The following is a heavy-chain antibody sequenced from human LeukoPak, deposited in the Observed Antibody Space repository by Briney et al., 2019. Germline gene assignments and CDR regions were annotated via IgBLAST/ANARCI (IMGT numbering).Heavy chain of an antibody. Sequence: GGSLRLSCAASGFTFSSRAMAWVRQAPGKGLEWVSSITGSGTYTNYADSAKGRFTISRDNSRNTVYLQMNSLRAEDTAVYYCANDLGWIQLNLGRGQGTLVTVSS. D-gene: IGHD5-18*01. CDR3: ANDLGWIQLNLG. CDR2: ITGSGTYT. CDR1: GFTFSSRA. V-gene: IGHV3-23*01. J-gene: IGHJ4*02.